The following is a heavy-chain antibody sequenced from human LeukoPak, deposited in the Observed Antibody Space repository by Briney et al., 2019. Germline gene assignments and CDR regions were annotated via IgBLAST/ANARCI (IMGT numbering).Heavy chain of an antibody. CDR3: ARDPRASSQPHYFDY. J-gene: IGHJ4*02. V-gene: IGHV3-21*01. Sequence: GGSLRLSCAASGFTFSSYSMNWVRQAPGKGLEWVSSISSSSSYIYYADSVKGRFTISRDNAKNSLYLQMNSLRAEDTAVYYCARDPRASSQPHYFDYWGQGTLVTVSS. CDR2: ISSSSSYI. CDR1: GFTFSSYS. D-gene: IGHD6-6*01.